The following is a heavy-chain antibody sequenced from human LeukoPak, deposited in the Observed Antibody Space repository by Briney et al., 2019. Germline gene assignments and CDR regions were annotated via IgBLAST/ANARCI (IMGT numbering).Heavy chain of an antibody. CDR2: MNPNSGNT. Sequence: ASVKVSCKASGYTFTSYDVNWVRQATGQGLEWMGWMNPNSGNTGYAQKFQGRVTMTRNTSISTAYMELSSLRSEDTAVYYCARGRRGIAVARYLFYWGQGTLVTVSS. V-gene: IGHV1-8*02. D-gene: IGHD6-19*01. J-gene: IGHJ4*02. CDR3: ARGRRGIAVARYLFY. CDR1: GYTFTSYD.